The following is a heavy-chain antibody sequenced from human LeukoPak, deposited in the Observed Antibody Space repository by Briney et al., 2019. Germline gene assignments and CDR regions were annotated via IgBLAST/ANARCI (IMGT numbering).Heavy chain of an antibody. CDR1: GFTFSRYW. CDR2: INSDGSST. D-gene: IGHD2-8*02. J-gene: IGHJ4*02. V-gene: IGHV3-74*01. Sequence: PGGSLRLSCAASGFTFSRYWMHWVRQAPGKGLVWVSRINSDGSSTRYADSVKGRFTISRDNAKNTLYLQMNSLRAEDTAVYYCAREDVGVLALDYWGQGTLVTVSS. CDR3: AREDVGVLALDY.